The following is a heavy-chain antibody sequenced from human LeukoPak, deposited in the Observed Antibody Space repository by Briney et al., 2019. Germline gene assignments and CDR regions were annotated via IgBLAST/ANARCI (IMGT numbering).Heavy chain of an antibody. D-gene: IGHD3-10*01. CDR1: GFTFSSYA. J-gene: IGHJ4*02. CDR2: ISGSGDST. Sequence: GGSLRLSCAASGFTFSSYAMSWVRQAPGKGLEWVSVISGSGDSTYYPDSVKGRFTISRDNSKNTLYLQMNSLRAEDTAVYYCAKDYYAPGTYRHFDYWGQGTLVTVSS. V-gene: IGHV3-23*01. CDR3: AKDYYAPGTYRHFDY.